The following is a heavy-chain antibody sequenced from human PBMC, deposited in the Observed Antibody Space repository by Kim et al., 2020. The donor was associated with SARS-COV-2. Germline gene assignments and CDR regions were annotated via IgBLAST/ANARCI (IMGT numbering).Heavy chain of an antibody. CDR2: ISWNSGSI. Sequence: GGSLRLSCAASGFTFDDYAMHWVRQAPGKGLEWVSGISWNSGSIGYADSVKGRFTISRDNAKNSLYLQMNSLRAEDTALYYCAKGYYYDSSGYFDAFDI. J-gene: IGHJ3*02. CDR1: GFTFDDYA. V-gene: IGHV3-9*01. D-gene: IGHD3-22*01. CDR3: AKGYYYDSSGYFDAFDI.